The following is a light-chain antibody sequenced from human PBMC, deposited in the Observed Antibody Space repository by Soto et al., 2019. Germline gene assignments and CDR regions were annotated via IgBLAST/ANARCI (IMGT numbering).Light chain of an antibody. CDR3: LQHYAWPWT. CDR1: QNIFNY. CDR2: ATS. V-gene: IGKV1-39*01. J-gene: IGKJ1*01. Sequence: DIQMNQCPHTLSGSVGDRVTISCRASQNIFNYLNWYQQKPGKAPNLLIYATSNLQSGVPSRFSGSGSETEFTLTISGLQSEDSGVYYCLQHYAWPWTFGQGTKVDIK.